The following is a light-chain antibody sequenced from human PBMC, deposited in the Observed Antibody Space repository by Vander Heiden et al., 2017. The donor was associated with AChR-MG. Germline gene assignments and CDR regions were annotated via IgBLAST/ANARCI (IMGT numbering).Light chain of an antibody. CDR3: QQVNHYPLT. CDR1: QAINNY. J-gene: IGKJ4*01. V-gene: IGKV1-9*01. CDR2: ASS. Sequence: IQLTQSPTSLSASVGDRVTITCRASQAINNYLAWYQQEPGKAPKLLIYASSTLQSGVPSRFSGSGSGTDFTLTISSLQPEDFATYYCQQVNHYPLTFGGRTKVEIK.